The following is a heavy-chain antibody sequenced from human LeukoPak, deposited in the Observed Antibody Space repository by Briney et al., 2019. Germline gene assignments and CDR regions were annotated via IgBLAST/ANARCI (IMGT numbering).Heavy chain of an antibody. CDR1: GYTFISYW. CDR2: IDPSDSYT. V-gene: IGHV5-10-1*01. Sequence: GESLKISCQVSGYTFISYWISWVRQMPGKGLEWMGRIDPSDSYTNYNPFFQGHVTISSDKSINTAYLQWSSLKASDTAIYYCARHAVAGTGGWFDPWGQGTLVTVSS. D-gene: IGHD6-19*01. J-gene: IGHJ5*02. CDR3: ARHAVAGTGGWFDP.